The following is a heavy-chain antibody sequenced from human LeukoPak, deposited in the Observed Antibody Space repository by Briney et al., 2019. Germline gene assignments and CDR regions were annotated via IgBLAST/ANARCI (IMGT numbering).Heavy chain of an antibody. V-gene: IGHV3-30-3*01. CDR3: ARDWWGYSSSWGLFDY. CDR2: ISYDGSTK. CDR1: GFTFNSFS. D-gene: IGHD6-13*01. J-gene: IGHJ4*02. Sequence: GGSLRLSCATPGFTFNSFSMHWVRQAPGKGLEWVATISYDGSTKSYADSVKGRLTISGDNSKNTVYLQMNSLKTEDTAVYYCARDWWGYSSSWGLFDYWGQGTLVTVSS.